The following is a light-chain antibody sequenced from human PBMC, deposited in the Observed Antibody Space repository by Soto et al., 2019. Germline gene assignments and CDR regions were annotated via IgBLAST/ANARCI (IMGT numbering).Light chain of an antibody. Sequence: DLQMTQSPSTLSAFVGDRVTITCWASQSISSWLAWYQQKPGKAPKLLIYDASNFESGVPSRFSGSGSGTEFSLTISSLQPDDFATYYCQQYNSYPWTFGQGTKVEIK. CDR2: DAS. V-gene: IGKV1-5*01. J-gene: IGKJ1*01. CDR1: QSISSW. CDR3: QQYNSYPWT.